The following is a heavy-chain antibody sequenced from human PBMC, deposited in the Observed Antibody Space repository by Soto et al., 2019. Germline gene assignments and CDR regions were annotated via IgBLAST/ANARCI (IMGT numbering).Heavy chain of an antibody. CDR3: ARAWFGESFDI. Sequence: ASVKVSCKASGYTFTSYGINWVRQAPGQGLEWMGWISGYNGNTNYAQMIEGRVTMTTDTSTSTAYMELRSLISEDTAVYYCARAWFGESFDIWGQGTKVTVSS. CDR2: ISGYNGNT. D-gene: IGHD3-10*01. J-gene: IGHJ3*02. V-gene: IGHV1-18*01. CDR1: GYTFTSYG.